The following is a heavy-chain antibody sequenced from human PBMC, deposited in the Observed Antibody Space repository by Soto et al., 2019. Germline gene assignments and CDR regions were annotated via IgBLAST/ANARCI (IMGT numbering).Heavy chain of an antibody. CDR1: DDSISSSSYY. J-gene: IGHJ4*02. Sequence: QLQLQESGPGLVKPLETLSLTCTVSDDSISSSSYYWGWIRQPPGKGLEWIASVYYSGSAYYNPSLKSRLSISVETSKKQFFLKLRSVTAADTAVYYCARHGPFYDSWSGPSALDHWGQGTQVLVSS. D-gene: IGHD3-3*01. V-gene: IGHV4-39*01. CDR3: ARHGPFYDSWSGPSALDH. CDR2: VYYSGSA.